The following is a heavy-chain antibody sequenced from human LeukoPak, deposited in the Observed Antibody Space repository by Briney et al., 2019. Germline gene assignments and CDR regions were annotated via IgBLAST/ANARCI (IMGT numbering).Heavy chain of an antibody. D-gene: IGHD6-19*01. CDR1: GFTFSSYD. J-gene: IGHJ4*02. V-gene: IGHV3-23*01. CDR2: TSGSGDTT. CDR3: AKDPSSYSSGSH. Sequence: PGGSLRLSCAASGFTFSSYDMRWVRQAPGKGLEWVSGTSGSGDTTYYADSVKGRFTISRDNSKNTLFLQMNSLRAEDTAVYYCAKDPSSYSSGSHWGQGTLVTVSS.